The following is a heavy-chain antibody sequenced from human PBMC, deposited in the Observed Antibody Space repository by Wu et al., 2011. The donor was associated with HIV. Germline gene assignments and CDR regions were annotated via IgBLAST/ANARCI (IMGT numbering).Heavy chain of an antibody. D-gene: IGHD2-2*01. CDR3: ARDPAAYCGSTTCPFDY. J-gene: IGHJ4*02. Sequence: KKPGSSVKVSCKASGGTFSSYSITWVRQAPGQGLEWMGRIIPIFGTANYAQKFQGRVTITADKSTSTAYMELSSLRSEDTAVYYCARDPAAYCGSTTCPFDYWGQGTLVTVSS. V-gene: IGHV1-69*06. CDR1: GGTFSSYS. CDR2: IIPIFGTA.